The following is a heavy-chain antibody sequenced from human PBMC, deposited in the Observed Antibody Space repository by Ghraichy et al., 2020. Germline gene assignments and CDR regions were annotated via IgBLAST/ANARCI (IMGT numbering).Heavy chain of an antibody. CDR1: GFTFNTYW. J-gene: IGHJ4*02. V-gene: IGHV3-7*03. Sequence: GESLNISCAASGFTFNTYWMSWVRQSPGKGLEWVANMKADGSEKNYVDSVKGRFTISRDNAKNSLYLQMNSLTPDDTAVYYCSKGGHLDYWGRGTLVTVSS. CDR3: SKGGHLDY. CDR2: MKADGSEK.